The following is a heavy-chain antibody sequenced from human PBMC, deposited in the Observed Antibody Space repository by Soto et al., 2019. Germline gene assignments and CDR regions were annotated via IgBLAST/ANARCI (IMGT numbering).Heavy chain of an antibody. Sequence: PGGSLRLSXAASGFTFSSYAMSWVRQAPGKGLEWVSAISGSGGSTYYADSVKGRFTISRDNSKNTLYLQMNSLRAEDTAVYYCAKALSITFGGVIVIPSYYYYGMDVWGQGTTVTVSS. D-gene: IGHD3-16*02. CDR3: AKALSITFGGVIVIPSYYYYGMDV. V-gene: IGHV3-23*01. CDR1: GFTFSSYA. CDR2: ISGSGGST. J-gene: IGHJ6*02.